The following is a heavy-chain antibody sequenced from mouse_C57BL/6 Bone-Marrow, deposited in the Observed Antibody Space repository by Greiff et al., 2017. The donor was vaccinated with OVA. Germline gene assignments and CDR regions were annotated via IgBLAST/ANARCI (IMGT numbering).Heavy chain of an antibody. D-gene: IGHD3-2*02. CDR3: ASERTAQATDY. CDR1: GFSLTSYG. Sequence: VNVVESGPGLVAPSQSLSITCTVSGFSLTSYGVDWVRQSPGKGLEWLGVIWGVGSTNYNSALKSRLSISKDNSKSQVFLKMNSLQTDDTAMYYCASERTAQATDYWGQGTTLTVSS. J-gene: IGHJ2*01. V-gene: IGHV2-6*01. CDR2: IWGVGST.